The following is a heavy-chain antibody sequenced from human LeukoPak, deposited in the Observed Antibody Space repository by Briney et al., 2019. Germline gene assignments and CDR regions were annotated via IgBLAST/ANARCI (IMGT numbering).Heavy chain of an antibody. CDR1: GYTFTSYG. V-gene: IGHV1-69*05. D-gene: IGHD6-13*01. Sequence: GASVKVSCKASGYTFTSYGISWVRQAPGQGLEWMGRIIPIFGTANYAQKFQGRVTITTDESTSTAYMELSSLRSEDTAVYYCAREDSSSWPFDYWGQGTLVTVSS. CDR3: AREDSSSWPFDY. J-gene: IGHJ4*02. CDR2: IIPIFGTA.